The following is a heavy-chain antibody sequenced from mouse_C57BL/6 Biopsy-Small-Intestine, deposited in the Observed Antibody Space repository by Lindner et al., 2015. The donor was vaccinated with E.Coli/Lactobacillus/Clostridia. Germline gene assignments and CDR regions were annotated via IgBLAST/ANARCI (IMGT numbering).Heavy chain of an antibody. CDR1: GYAFSSYW. CDR2: IYPGDGDT. J-gene: IGHJ3*01. Sequence: VQLQESGAELVKPGASVKISCKASGYAFSSYWMNWVKQRPRKGLEWIGQIYPGDGDTNYNGKFKGKATLTADKSSSTAYMQLSSLTSEDSAVYFCARPYGNYLGWFAYWGQGTLVTVSA. CDR3: ARPYGNYLGWFAY. D-gene: IGHD2-1*01. V-gene: IGHV1-80*01.